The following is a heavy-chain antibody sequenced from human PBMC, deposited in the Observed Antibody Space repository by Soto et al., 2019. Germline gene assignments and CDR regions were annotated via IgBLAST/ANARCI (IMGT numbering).Heavy chain of an antibody. CDR2: IFYSGST. J-gene: IGHJ4*02. CDR3: ATRGYSYGRLYFGY. CDR1: GGSISSSSYY. Sequence: QLLLQESGPGLVKPSETLSLTCTVSGGSISSSSYYWGWIRQPPGKGLEWIGNIFYSGSTYYNPSLKSRVTISVDMSKSQFSLKLSSVTAADTAVYYCATRGYSYGRLYFGYWGQGTLVTVSA. D-gene: IGHD5-18*01. V-gene: IGHV4-39*01.